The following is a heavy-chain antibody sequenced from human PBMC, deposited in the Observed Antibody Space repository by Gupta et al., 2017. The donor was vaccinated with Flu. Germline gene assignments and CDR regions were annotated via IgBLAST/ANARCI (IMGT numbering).Heavy chain of an antibody. CDR1: GGSIGTYF. V-gene: IGHV4-59*01. Sequence: GGSIGTYFWSWVRQAPGKGLECIAYIYYSGSTNYTPSLKRRVSISLDTSKNQIPLKMRSVTAAATAVSYCARRPWRSTMDPWGQGALVTVS. J-gene: IGHJ5*02. CDR3: ARRPWRSTMDP. D-gene: IGHD5-12*01. CDR2: IYYSGST.